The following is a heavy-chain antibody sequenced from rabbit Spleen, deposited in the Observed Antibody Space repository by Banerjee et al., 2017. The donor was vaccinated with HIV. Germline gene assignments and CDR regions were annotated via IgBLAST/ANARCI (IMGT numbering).Heavy chain of an antibody. CDR2: ILTGGGNT. CDR1: GFSFSSNNY. CDR3: ARSGGDIYDFKL. Sequence: QALEESGGDLVKPGASLTLTCTASGFSFSSNNYMCWVRQAPGKGLEWIGCILTGGGNTYYANWAKGRFTISKTSSTTVTLQMTRLTVADTATYFCARSGGDIYDFKLWGPGTLVTVS. J-gene: IGHJ4*01. D-gene: IGHD2-1*01. V-gene: IGHV1S40*01.